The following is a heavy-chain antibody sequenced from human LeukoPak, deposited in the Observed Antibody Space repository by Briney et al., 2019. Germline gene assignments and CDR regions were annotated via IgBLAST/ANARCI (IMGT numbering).Heavy chain of an antibody. J-gene: IGHJ2*01. CDR3: AREPPPRSWYRFWYFDL. D-gene: IGHD6-13*01. V-gene: IGHV3-23*01. Sequence: PGGSLRLSCAASGFTFSSYAMSWVRQAPGKGLEWVSGISGSGGRTYYADSVKGRFTISRDNAKNSLYLQMNSLRAEDTAVYYCAREPPPRSWYRFWYFDLWGRGTLVTVSS. CDR1: GFTFSSYA. CDR2: ISGSGGRT.